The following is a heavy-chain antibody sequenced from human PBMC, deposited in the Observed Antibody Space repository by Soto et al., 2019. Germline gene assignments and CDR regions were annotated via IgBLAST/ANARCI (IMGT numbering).Heavy chain of an antibody. J-gene: IGHJ6*02. CDR2: IGTAGDT. V-gene: IGHV3-13*01. CDR1: GFTFSSYD. D-gene: IGHD3-3*01. CDR3: AREAKRGQGFTYYDFWSGYSVYYYGMDV. Sequence: GGSLRLSCAASGFTFSSYDMHWVRQATGKGLEWVSAIGTAGDTYYPGSVKGRFTISRENAKNSLYLQMNSLRAGDTAVYYCAREAKRGQGFTYYDFWSGYSVYYYGMDVWGQGTTVTVSS.